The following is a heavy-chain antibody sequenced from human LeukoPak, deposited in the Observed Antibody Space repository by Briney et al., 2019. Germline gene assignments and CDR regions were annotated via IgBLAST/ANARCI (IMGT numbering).Heavy chain of an antibody. D-gene: IGHD3-9*01. CDR3: ARGEDFERYYLAY. J-gene: IGHJ4*02. CDR2: IYYTGTT. Sequence: PSETLSLTCSVSGGSISIYYWTWIRQIPGKGREWIGYIYYTGTTNYNPLFESRATISVDTSKNQFSLKLTSVTAADTAVYFCARGEDFERYYLAYWGQGTLVTVSS. CDR1: GGSISIYY. V-gene: IGHV4-59*01.